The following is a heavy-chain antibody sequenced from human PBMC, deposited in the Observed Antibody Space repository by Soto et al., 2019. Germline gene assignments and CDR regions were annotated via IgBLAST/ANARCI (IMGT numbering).Heavy chain of an antibody. J-gene: IGHJ4*02. V-gene: IGHV4-39*01. CDR1: GGSISSSSYY. D-gene: IGHD5-12*01. Sequence: QLQLQESGPGLVKPSETLSLTCTVSGGSISSSSYYWGWIRQPPGKGLEWIGSIYYSGSTYYNPSLKSRVTISVDTSKNQFSLKLSSVTAADTAVYYCARWLFDRGYGHFDYWGQGTLVTVSS. CDR2: IYYSGST. CDR3: ARWLFDRGYGHFDY.